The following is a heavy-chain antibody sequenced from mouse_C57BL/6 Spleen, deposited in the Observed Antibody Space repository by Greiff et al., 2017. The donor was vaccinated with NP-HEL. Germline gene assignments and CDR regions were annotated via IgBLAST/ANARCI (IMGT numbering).Heavy chain of an antibody. V-gene: IGHV1-18*01. Sequence: EVQLQQSGPELVKPGASVKIPCKASGYTFTDYTMDWVKQSPGKSLEWIGDINPNDGGTIYNQKFKGKATLTVDKSSSTAYMELRSLTSEDTAVYYCARSMVDYWGQGTSVTVSS. CDR3: ARSMVDY. CDR1: GYTFTDYT. D-gene: IGHD1-1*02. J-gene: IGHJ4*01. CDR2: INPNDGGT.